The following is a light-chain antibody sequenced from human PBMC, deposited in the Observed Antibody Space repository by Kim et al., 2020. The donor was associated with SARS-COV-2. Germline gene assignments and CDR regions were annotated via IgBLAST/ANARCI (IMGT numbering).Light chain of an antibody. V-gene: IGLV2-14*03. CDR3: SSYKSRTIRV. Sequence: SGSHGQPITISCTGPSSDIVSWYQQHPGKAPKLIIYNVNNRPSGVSNRFSGSESGNTAFLTISGLQAEDEADYYCSSYKSRTIRVFGGGTQLTVL. CDR2: NVN. CDR1: SSDIV. J-gene: IGLJ3*02.